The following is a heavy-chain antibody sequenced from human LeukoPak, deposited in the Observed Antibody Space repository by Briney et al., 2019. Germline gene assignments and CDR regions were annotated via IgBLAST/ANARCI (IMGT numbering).Heavy chain of an antibody. J-gene: IGHJ4*02. Sequence: SETLSLTCTVSGGSISSGGYYWSWIRQPPGKGLEWIGYIYHSGSTYYNPSLKSRVTISVDRSKNQFSLKLSSVTAADTAVYYCARDARDSSGYYWGHFDYWGQGTLVTVSS. CDR1: GGSISSGGYY. V-gene: IGHV4-30-2*01. D-gene: IGHD3-22*01. CDR3: ARDARDSSGYYWGHFDY. CDR2: IYHSGST.